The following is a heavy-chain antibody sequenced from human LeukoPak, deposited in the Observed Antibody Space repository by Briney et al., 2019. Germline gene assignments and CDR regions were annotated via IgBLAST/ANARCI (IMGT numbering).Heavy chain of an antibody. J-gene: IGHJ4*02. V-gene: IGHV1-24*01. CDR2: FDPEDGET. D-gene: IGHD3-10*01. CDR1: GYTLTGLS. Sequence: ASVKVSFKVSGYTLTGLSMHWVRQAPGKGLEWMGGFDPEDGETIYAQKFQGRVTMTEDTSTDTAYMELSSLRSEDTAVYYCAFGYYGSGSYYNPFDYWGQGTLVTVSS. CDR3: AFGYYGSGSYYNPFDY.